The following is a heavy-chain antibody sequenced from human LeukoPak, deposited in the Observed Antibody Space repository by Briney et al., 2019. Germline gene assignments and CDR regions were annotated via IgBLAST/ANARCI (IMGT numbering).Heavy chain of an antibody. V-gene: IGHV3-30-3*01. J-gene: IGHJ4*02. CDR3: AKDACGGDCYSHFDY. CDR2: ISYDGSNK. D-gene: IGHD2-21*02. CDR1: GFTFSSYA. Sequence: GRSLRLSCAASGFTFSSYAMHWVRQAPGKGLEWVAVISYDGSNKYYADSVKGRFTISRDNSKNTLYLQMNSLRAEDTAVYYCAKDACGGDCYSHFDYWGQGTLVTVSS.